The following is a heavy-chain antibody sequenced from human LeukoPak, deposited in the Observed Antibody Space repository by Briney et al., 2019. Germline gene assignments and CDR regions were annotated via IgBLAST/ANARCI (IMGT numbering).Heavy chain of an antibody. CDR3: ARGTESISGWYPMDY. D-gene: IGHD6-19*01. J-gene: IGHJ4*02. CDR2: ISSDGSNT. Sequence: GGSLRLSCAASGFTFSTYWMHWVRQAPGKGLEWVSRISSDGSNTNYADSVKGRFTISRDNAKNTLYLQINSLRGEDTAVYYCARGTESISGWYPMDYWGQGTLVTVSS. CDR1: GFTFSTYW. V-gene: IGHV3-74*01.